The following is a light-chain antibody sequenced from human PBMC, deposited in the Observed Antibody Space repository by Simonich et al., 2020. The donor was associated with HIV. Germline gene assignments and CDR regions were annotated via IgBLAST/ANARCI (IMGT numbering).Light chain of an antibody. CDR3: QQYGSSPPYT. Sequence: EIVMTQSPATLSVSPGERATLSCRASQSVSRNLAWYQQKHGQAPRLLIYDASSRATGIPARFSGSGSGTDFTLTISRLEPEDFAVYYCQQYGSSPPYTFGQGTKLEIK. V-gene: IGKV3-20*01. J-gene: IGKJ2*01. CDR1: QSVSRN. CDR2: DAS.